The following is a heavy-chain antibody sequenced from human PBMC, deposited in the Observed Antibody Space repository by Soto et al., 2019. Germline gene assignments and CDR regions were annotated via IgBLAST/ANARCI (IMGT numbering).Heavy chain of an antibody. CDR2: ISWNSGSI. D-gene: IGHD3-3*01. CDR1: GFTFDDYA. Sequence: LRLSCAASGFTFDDYAMHWVRQAPGKGLEWVSGISWNSGSIGYADSVKGRFTISRDNAKNSLYLQMNSLRAEDTALYYCAKDTEFGDFWSGYIDYWGQGTLVTVSS. J-gene: IGHJ4*02. V-gene: IGHV3-9*01. CDR3: AKDTEFGDFWSGYIDY.